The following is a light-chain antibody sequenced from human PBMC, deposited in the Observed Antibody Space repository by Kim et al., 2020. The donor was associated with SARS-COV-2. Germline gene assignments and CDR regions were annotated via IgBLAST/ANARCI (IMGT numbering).Light chain of an antibody. CDR3: QSYDSSNHVV. V-gene: IGLV6-57*02. CDR1: SGSIASNY. CDR2: EDN. J-gene: IGLJ2*01. Sequence: NFTLTQPHSVSESPGKTVTISCTGSSGSIASNYVQWYHQRPGSAPTTVIYEDNQRPSGVPDRFSGSLDSSSNSASLTISGLKTEDEADYYCQSYDSSNHVVFGGGTQLTVL.